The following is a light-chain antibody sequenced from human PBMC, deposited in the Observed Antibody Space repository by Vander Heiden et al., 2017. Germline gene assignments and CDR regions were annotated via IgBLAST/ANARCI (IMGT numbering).Light chain of an antibody. Sequence: EIVITPSPSSPSVSPGELSTLSCRASQSVSSNLAWYQQKPGQTPRVLIYGASTRATGIPARFSGSGSGTEFTLTISSLQYEDFEVYYCQQYNNWRTFGQGTKVEIK. V-gene: IGKV3-15*01. J-gene: IGKJ1*01. CDR1: QSVSSN. CDR3: QQYNNWRT. CDR2: GAS.